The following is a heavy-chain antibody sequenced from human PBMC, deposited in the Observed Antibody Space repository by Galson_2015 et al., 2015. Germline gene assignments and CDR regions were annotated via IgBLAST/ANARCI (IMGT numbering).Heavy chain of an antibody. Sequence: SVKVSCKASGYTFTSYAMNWVRQAPGQGLEWMGAINTNTGNTTYAKGFTGRFVFSLDTSVSTAYLHMSSLKAEDTAVYYCAREVKGFQTPFDYWGQGTLVTVSS. CDR1: GYTFTSYA. CDR3: AREVKGFQTPFDY. J-gene: IGHJ4*02. V-gene: IGHV7-4-1*02. CDR2: INTNTGNT. D-gene: IGHD2-21*01.